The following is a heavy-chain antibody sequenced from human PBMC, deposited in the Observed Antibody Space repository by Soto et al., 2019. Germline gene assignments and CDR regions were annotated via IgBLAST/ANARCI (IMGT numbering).Heavy chain of an antibody. D-gene: IGHD3-10*01. Sequence: QVQLVQSGAEEQKPGASVKVSCKASGYIFTTYTIHWVRQAPGQSLEWMGWINAGNGDAKYSQKFQGRVTITRDTSANIAYMELSSLRSEDTAVYYCARGYYGSGSSFDHWCQGTMVTVSS. CDR2: INAGNGDA. V-gene: IGHV1-3*05. J-gene: IGHJ4*02. CDR3: ARGYYGSGSSFDH. CDR1: GYIFTTYT.